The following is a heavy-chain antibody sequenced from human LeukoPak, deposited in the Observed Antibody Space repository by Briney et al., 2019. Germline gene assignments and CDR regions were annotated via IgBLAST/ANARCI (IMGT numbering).Heavy chain of an antibody. J-gene: IGHJ4*02. V-gene: IGHV3-23*01. CDR2: ISANGINT. CDR1: GVTFSDHA. Sequence: GGSLRLSCVASGVTFSDHAMNWVRQAPGKGLEWVSSISANGINTYYADSVKGRFAISRDNSKNTLYLQMNSLRAEDAAVYYCARRITAASTYYFDYWGQGTLVPVSS. CDR3: ARRITAASTYYFDY. D-gene: IGHD6-25*01.